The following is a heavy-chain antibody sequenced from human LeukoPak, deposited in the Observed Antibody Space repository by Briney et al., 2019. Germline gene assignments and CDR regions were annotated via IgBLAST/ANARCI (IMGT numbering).Heavy chain of an antibody. Sequence: GGSLRLSCAASGFTFSSYAMNWVRQAPGKGLEWVSHISGSGGSTYYADSVKGRFTISRDNSKNTLYLQMNSLRAEDTAVYYCARDGSGSIAAAGLRNWGQGTLVTVSS. CDR3: ARDGSGSIAAAGLRN. J-gene: IGHJ4*02. CDR1: GFTFSSYA. V-gene: IGHV3-23*01. D-gene: IGHD6-13*01. CDR2: ISGSGGST.